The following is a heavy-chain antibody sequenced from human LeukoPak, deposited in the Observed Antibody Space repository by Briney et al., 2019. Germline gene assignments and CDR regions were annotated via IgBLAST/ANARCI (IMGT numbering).Heavy chain of an antibody. CDR2: IYYSGST. J-gene: IGHJ2*01. V-gene: IGHV4-61*01. CDR3: ARASYSGSSRRNFDL. CDR1: GVSVSSGSYY. D-gene: IGHD1-26*01. Sequence: PSETLSLTCTVSGVSVSSGSYYWSWIRQPPGKGLEWIGYIYYSGSTNYNPSLKSRVTISVDTSKNQFSLKLSSVTAADTAVYYCARASYSGSSRRNFDLWGRGTLVTVSS.